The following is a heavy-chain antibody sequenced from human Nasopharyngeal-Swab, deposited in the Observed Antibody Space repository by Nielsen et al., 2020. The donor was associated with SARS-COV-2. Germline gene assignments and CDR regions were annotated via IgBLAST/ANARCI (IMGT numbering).Heavy chain of an antibody. CDR1: GLTFSSYS. V-gene: IGHV3-21*04. CDR2: ISSSSSYI. CDR3: AKGTGGYQLLYFDY. J-gene: IGHJ4*02. D-gene: IGHD2-2*01. Sequence: GGSMRLYCAASGLTFSSYSMNWVRQALGKGLEWVSSISSSSSYIYYADSVKGRFTISRDNAKNSLYLQMNSLRAEDTAVYYCAKGTGGYQLLYFDYWGQGTLVTVPS.